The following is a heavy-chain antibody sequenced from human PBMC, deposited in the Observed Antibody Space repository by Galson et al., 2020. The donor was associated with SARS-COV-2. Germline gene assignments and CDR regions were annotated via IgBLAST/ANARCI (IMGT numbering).Heavy chain of an antibody. CDR3: AREVARADYSMDV. CDR2: ISYDGSNK. CDR1: GFTFSSYA. V-gene: IGHV3-30*04. D-gene: IGHD2-15*01. Sequence: GGSLRLSCAASGFTFSSYAMHWVRQAPGKGLEWVAVISYDGSNKYYADSVKGRFTISRDNSKNTLYLQMNSLRAEDTAVYYCAREVARADYSMDVWGQGTTVTVSS. J-gene: IGHJ6*02.